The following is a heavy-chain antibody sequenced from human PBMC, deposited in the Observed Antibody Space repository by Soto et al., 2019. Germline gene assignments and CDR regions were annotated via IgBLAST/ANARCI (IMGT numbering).Heavy chain of an antibody. J-gene: IGHJ6*02. CDR2: TYYRSKWYN. V-gene: IGHV6-1*01. D-gene: IGHD1-20*01. Sequence: QTLSLSCDISGDSVSSNSAAWNWIRQSPSRGLEWLGRTYYRSKWYNDYAVSVKSRITINPDTSKNQFSLQLNSVTPEDTAVYYCARDKANWNYYYYYGMDVWGQGTTVTVSS. CDR3: ARDKANWNYYYYYGMDV. CDR1: GDSVSSNSAA.